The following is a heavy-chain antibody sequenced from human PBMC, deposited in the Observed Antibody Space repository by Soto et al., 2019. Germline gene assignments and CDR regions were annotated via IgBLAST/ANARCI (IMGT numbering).Heavy chain of an antibody. V-gene: IGHV1-18*01. CDR1: GYTFTSSG. CDR3: ARGSWFDDY. Sequence: ASVKVSCKASGYTFTSSGISWVRQAPGQGLEWMGWISSDNGNTNYAQHLQGRVSMTTDTSTSTAYMDLRSLRSDDTAVYYCARGSWFDDYWGQGTLVTVSS. D-gene: IGHD3-10*01. CDR2: ISSDNGNT. J-gene: IGHJ4*02.